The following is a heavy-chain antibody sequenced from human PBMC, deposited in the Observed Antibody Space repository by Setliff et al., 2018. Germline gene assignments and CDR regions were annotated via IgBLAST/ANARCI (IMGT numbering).Heavy chain of an antibody. V-gene: IGHV3-48*01. CDR1: GFAFSTYR. CDR3: ARDQVYGSSWYYYYYGMDV. J-gene: IGHJ6*02. CDR2: ITSSSSTI. D-gene: IGHD6-13*01. Sequence: GSLRLSCAASGFAFSTYRMNWVRQAPGKGLEWVSYITSSSSTIYYADSVKGRFTISRDTAKNSLYLQMNSLRAEDTAVYYCARDQVYGSSWYYYYYGMDVWGQGTTVTVSS.